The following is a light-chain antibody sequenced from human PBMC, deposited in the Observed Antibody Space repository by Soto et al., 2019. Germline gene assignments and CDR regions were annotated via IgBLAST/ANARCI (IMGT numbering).Light chain of an antibody. CDR2: GAS. CDR1: QSVSSSH. V-gene: IGKV3D-20*02. J-gene: IGKJ5*01. Sequence: ENVLTQSPGTLSLSPGERATLSCRASQSVSSSHLAWYQQKPGQAPRLLMYGASSRATGIPDRFSGGGSGADFTLTISRLEPEDFGVYYCQQRLHWPITFGQGTRLEIK. CDR3: QQRLHWPIT.